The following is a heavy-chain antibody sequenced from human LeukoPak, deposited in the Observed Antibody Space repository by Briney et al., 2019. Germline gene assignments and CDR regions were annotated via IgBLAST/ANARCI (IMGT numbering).Heavy chain of an antibody. V-gene: IGHV3-48*04. CDR2: ISSSGSTI. CDR3: ARDSGRRGTMVRGVVDY. D-gene: IGHD3-10*01. Sequence: GGSLRLSCAASGFTFSSNSMNWVRQAPGKGLEWVSYISSSGSTIYYADSVKGRFTISRDNAKNSLYLQMNSLRAEDTAVYYCARDSGRRGTMVRGVVDYWGQGTLVTVSS. CDR1: GFTFSSNS. J-gene: IGHJ4*02.